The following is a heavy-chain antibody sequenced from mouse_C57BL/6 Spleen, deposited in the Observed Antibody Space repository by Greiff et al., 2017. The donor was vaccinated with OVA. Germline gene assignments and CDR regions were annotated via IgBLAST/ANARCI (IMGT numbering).Heavy chain of an antibody. Sequence: VQLQQSGAELVRPGASVKLSCTASGFNIKDYYMHWVKQRPEQGLEWIGRIDPEDGDTEYAPKFQGKATMTADTSSNTAYLQLSRLTSEDTAVYYCTTRYYGSSGFAYWGQGTLVTVSA. CDR2: IDPEDGDT. J-gene: IGHJ3*01. V-gene: IGHV14-1*01. CDR1: GFNIKDYY. CDR3: TTRYYGSSGFAY. D-gene: IGHD1-1*01.